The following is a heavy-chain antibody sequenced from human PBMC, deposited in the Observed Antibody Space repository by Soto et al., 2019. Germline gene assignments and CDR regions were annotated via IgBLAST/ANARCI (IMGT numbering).Heavy chain of an antibody. Sequence: SVKVSCKASGGTFSSYAISWVRQAPGQGLAWMGGIIPIFGTANYAQKFQGRVTITADKSTSTAYMELSSLRSEDTAVYYFPTCRGIHGLCNYWGQGTLVIV. CDR3: PTCRGIHGLCNY. CDR1: GGTFSSYA. CDR2: IIPIFGTA. V-gene: IGHV1-69*06. D-gene: IGHD2-8*01. J-gene: IGHJ4*02.